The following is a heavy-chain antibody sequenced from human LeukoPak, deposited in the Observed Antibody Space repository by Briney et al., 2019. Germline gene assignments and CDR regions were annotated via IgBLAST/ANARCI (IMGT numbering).Heavy chain of an antibody. J-gene: IGHJ6*03. Sequence: PGGSLRLSCAASGFTFSSYGMSWVRQAPGKGLEWVSAISGSGGSTYYVDSVKGRFTISRDNSKNTLYLQMNSLRAEDTAVYYCAKRGGYYGSGYMDVWGKGTTVTISS. D-gene: IGHD3-10*01. CDR3: AKRGGYYGSGYMDV. V-gene: IGHV3-23*01. CDR1: GFTFSSYG. CDR2: ISGSGGST.